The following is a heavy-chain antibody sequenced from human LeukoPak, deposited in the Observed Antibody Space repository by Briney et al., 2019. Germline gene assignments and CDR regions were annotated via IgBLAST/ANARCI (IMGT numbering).Heavy chain of an antibody. CDR2: INPSGGST. CDR3: ARGDGDNGIDY. J-gene: IGHJ4*02. Sequence: ASVKVSCKASGYTFTSYYMHWVRQAPGQGLEWMGIINPSGGSTSYAQKFQGRVTMTRDMSTSTVYMELSRLRSEDTAVYYCARGDGDNGIDYWGQGTLVTVSS. CDR1: GYTFTSYY. D-gene: IGHD4-17*01. V-gene: IGHV1-46*01.